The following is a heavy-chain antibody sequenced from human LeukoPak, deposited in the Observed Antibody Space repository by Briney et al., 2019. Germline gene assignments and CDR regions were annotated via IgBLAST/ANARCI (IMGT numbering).Heavy chain of an antibody. CDR3: ARGRYSSSWLIDY. D-gene: IGHD6-13*01. J-gene: IGHJ4*02. Sequence: SETLSLTCAVYGGSFSGYYWGWIRQPPGKGLEWIGEINHSGSTNYNPSLKSRVTISVDTSKNQFSLKLSSVTAADTAVYYCARGRYSSSWLIDYWGQGTLVTVSS. V-gene: IGHV4-34*01. CDR2: INHSGST. CDR1: GGSFSGYY.